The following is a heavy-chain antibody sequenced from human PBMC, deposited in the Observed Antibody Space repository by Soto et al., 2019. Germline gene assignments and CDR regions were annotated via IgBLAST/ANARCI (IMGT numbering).Heavy chain of an antibody. CDR2: ISYDGSNK. Sequence: GGSLRLSCAASGFTFSSYAMHWVRQAPGKGLEWVAVISYDGSNKYYADSVKGRFTISRDNSKNTLYLQMNSLRAEDTAVYYCARDHSSSIDYWGQGTLVTVSS. CDR1: GFTFSSYA. V-gene: IGHV3-30-3*01. J-gene: IGHJ4*02. D-gene: IGHD6-6*01. CDR3: ARDHSSSIDY.